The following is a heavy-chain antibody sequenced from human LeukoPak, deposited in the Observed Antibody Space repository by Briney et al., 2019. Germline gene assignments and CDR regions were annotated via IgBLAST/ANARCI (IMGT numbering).Heavy chain of an antibody. J-gene: IGHJ4*02. Sequence: PGGSLRLSCAASGFTFSSYSMNWVRQAPGKGLEWVSSISSSSSYIYYADSVKGRFTISRDNAKNSLYLQMNSLRAEDTAVYYCARAPTYYYDSSGLYYFDYWGQGTLVTVSS. CDR2: ISSSSSYI. CDR3: ARAPTYYYDSSGLYYFDY. CDR1: GFTFSSYS. D-gene: IGHD3-22*01. V-gene: IGHV3-21*01.